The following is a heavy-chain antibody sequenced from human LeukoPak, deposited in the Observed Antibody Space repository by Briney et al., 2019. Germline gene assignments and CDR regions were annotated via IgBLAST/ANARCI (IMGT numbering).Heavy chain of an antibody. CDR1: GFTCSSYA. V-gene: IGHV3-23*01. CDR3: AKDQFQGYY. Sequence: GGSLRLSCAASGFTCSSYAMSWVRGAPGKGLESVSAISGSGGRTYYADPVRGRFTISRDNSKNTVYLQMNSLRAEDTDVYYCAKDQFQGYYWGQGNLVTVSS. CDR2: ISGSGGRT. J-gene: IGHJ4*02.